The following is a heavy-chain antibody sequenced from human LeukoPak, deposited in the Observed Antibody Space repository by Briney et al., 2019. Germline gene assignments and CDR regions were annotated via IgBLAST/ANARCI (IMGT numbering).Heavy chain of an antibody. Sequence: GASVKVSCKASGYTFTSYGISWVRQAPGQGLEWMGWISAYNGNTNYAQKLQGRVTMTTDTSTSTAYMELRSLRSDDTAVYYCARDAPGSNHYGMDVWGQGTTVTVSS. J-gene: IGHJ6*02. V-gene: IGHV1-18*01. D-gene: IGHD3-10*01. CDR3: ARDAPGSNHYGMDV. CDR2: ISAYNGNT. CDR1: GYTFTSYG.